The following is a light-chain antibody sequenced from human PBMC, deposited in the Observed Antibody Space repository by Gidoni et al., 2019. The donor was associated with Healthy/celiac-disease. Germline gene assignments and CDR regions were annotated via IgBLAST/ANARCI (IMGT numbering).Light chain of an antibody. J-gene: IGKJ1*01. Sequence: AIRMTQSPSSFSASTGDRVTITCRANQGISSYLAWYQQKPWKAPKLLIYAASTLQSGVPSRFSGSGSGTYFTLTISCLQYEDFANYYCQQYYSYRTFGQGTKVEIK. CDR3: QQYYSYRT. CDR1: QGISSY. CDR2: AAS. V-gene: IGKV1-8*01.